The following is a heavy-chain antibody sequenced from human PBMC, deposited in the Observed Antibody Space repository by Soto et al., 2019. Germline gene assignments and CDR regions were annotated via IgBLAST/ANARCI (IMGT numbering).Heavy chain of an antibody. V-gene: IGHV3-33*01. CDR1: GFTFSSYG. D-gene: IGHD1-7*01. CDR3: ARDQNYAKEYYMDV. J-gene: IGHJ6*03. Sequence: GGSLRLSCAASGFTFSSYGMHWVRQAPGKGLEWVAVIWYDGSNKYYADSVKGRFTISRDNSKNTLYLQMNSLRAEDTAVYYCARDQNYAKEYYMDVWGKGTTVTVSS. CDR2: IWYDGSNK.